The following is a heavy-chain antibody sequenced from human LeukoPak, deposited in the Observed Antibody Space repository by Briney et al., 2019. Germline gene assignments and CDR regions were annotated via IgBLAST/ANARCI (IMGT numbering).Heavy chain of an antibody. V-gene: IGHV3-23*01. Sequence: PGGSLRLSCAASGFTFSSYAMSWVRQAPGRGLEWVSTISGSGGSTHFADSVKGRFTISRDNSKNTLYLQMNSLRAEDTAIYYCAKAYYDILTGYFDYWGQGTLVTVSS. CDR3: AKAYYDILTGYFDY. CDR1: GFTFSSYA. CDR2: ISGSGGST. D-gene: IGHD3-9*01. J-gene: IGHJ4*02.